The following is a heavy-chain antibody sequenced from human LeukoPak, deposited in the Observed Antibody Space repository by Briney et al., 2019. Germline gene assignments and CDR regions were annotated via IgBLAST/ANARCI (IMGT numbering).Heavy chain of an antibody. CDR2: ISGSGGST. J-gene: IGHJ3*02. CDR1: GFTFSSYA. Sequence: GGSLRLSCAASGFTFSSYAMSWVRQAPGKGLEWVSAISGSGGSTYYADSVKGRFTISRDNSKNTLYLQMNSLRAEDTAVYYCAKDPRWMATIPFDALDIWGQGTMVTVSS. V-gene: IGHV3-23*01. CDR3: AKDPRWMATIPFDALDI. D-gene: IGHD5-24*01.